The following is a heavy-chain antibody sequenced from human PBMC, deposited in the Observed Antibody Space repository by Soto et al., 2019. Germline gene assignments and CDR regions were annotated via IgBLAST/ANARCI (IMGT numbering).Heavy chain of an antibody. Sequence: PSETLSLTCTVSGGSISSGENFWNWIRQSPGKGLEWIGYIHHSGSTYYNPSLKSRLTISVDTSKNQISLKLNSVTAADTAVNYCARDTGTYPYYFDYWGQGTLVTVSS. J-gene: IGHJ4*02. V-gene: IGHV4-30-4*01. CDR3: ARDTGTYPYYFDY. D-gene: IGHD1-26*01. CDR1: GGSISSGENF. CDR2: IHHSGST.